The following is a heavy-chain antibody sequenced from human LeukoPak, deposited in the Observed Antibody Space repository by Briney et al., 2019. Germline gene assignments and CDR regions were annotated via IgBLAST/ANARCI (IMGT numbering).Heavy chain of an antibody. J-gene: IGHJ4*02. V-gene: IGHV1-18*01. D-gene: IGHD3-9*01. Sequence: ASVKVSCKASGYTFTSYGISWVRQAPGQGLEWMGWISAYNGNTNYAQKLHGRVTMTTDTSTSTAYMELRSLRSDDTAVYYCAREKPYYDILTGYSGSLNDHWGQGTLVTVSS. CDR3: AREKPYYDILTGYSGSLNDH. CDR2: ISAYNGNT. CDR1: GYTFTSYG.